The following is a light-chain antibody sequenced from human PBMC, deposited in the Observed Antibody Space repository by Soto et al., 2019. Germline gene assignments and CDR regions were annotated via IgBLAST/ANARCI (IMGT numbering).Light chain of an antibody. V-gene: IGKV3-15*01. J-gene: IGKJ4*01. CDR2: GIS. CDR1: QSLTSY. CDR3: QQYNNWPLT. Sequence: EIVMTQSPATLSVSPGETATLSCRASQSLTSYLAWYQQKPDQAPRLLIYGISTRATDIPARFSGSGSGTEFTLTISSLQSEDFAVYYCQQYNNWPLTFGGGTKVELK.